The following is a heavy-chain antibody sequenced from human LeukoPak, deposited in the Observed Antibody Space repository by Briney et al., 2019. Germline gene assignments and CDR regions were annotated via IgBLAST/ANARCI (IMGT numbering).Heavy chain of an antibody. CDR3: AKDAQSTYYYDSSGHLDY. D-gene: IGHD3-22*01. Sequence: SGGSLRLSCAASGFTFSSYGTHWVRQAPGKGLEWVAVISYDGSNKYYADSVKGRFAISRDNSKNTLYLQMNSLRAEDTAVYYCAKDAQSTYYYDSSGHLDYWGQGTLVTVSS. J-gene: IGHJ4*02. CDR2: ISYDGSNK. CDR1: GFTFSSYG. V-gene: IGHV3-30*18.